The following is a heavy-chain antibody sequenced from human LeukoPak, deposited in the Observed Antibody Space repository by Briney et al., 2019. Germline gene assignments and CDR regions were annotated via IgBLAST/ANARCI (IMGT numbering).Heavy chain of an antibody. CDR1: GGSISCYY. Sequence: SETLSLTCTVSGGSISCYYWSWIRQPPGKGLEWIGYICNSGSPNYNPSLKSRVIISVDTSKNQFSLKLSSVTAADTAVYYCASSLNLTFYFDSWGQGTLVTVSS. CDR2: ICNSGSP. D-gene: IGHD3-9*01. CDR3: ASSLNLTFYFDS. V-gene: IGHV4-4*08. J-gene: IGHJ4*02.